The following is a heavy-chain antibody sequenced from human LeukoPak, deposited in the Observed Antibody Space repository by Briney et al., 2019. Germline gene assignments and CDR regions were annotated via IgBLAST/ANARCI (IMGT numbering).Heavy chain of an antibody. CDR2: IYYSGST. D-gene: IGHD2-2*02. CDR1: GGSISSYY. CDR3: ARDLGYCSSTSCYTGGVDAFDI. Sequence: SETQSLTCTVSGGSISSYYWSWIRQPPGKGLEWIGYIYYSGSTNYNPSLKSRVTISVDTSKNQSSLKLSSVTAADTAVYYCARDLGYCSSTSCYTGGVDAFDIWGQGTMVTVSS. V-gene: IGHV4-59*01. J-gene: IGHJ3*02.